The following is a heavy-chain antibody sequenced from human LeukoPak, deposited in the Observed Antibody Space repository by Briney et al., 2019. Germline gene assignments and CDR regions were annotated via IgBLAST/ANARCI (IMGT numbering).Heavy chain of an antibody. D-gene: IGHD2-8*01. J-gene: IGHJ4*02. CDR3: AKEAYERVFDY. CDR1: GFTFSYYA. Sequence: GGSLRLSCAASGFTFSYYAMSWVRQAPGKGLEWVSGISWNSGSIGYADSVKGRFTISRDNAKNSLYLQMNSLRAEDTALYYCAKEAYERVFDYWGQGTLVTVSS. V-gene: IGHV3-9*01. CDR2: ISWNSGSI.